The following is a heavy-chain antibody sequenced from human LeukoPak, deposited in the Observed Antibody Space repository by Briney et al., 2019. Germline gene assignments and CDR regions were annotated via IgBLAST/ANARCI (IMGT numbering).Heavy chain of an antibody. Sequence: SETLSLTCTVSGYSISSGYYWAWIRQPPGKGLEWIGSIYHSGSTYYNPSLKSRVTISIDTSKSQFSLNLSSVTAADTAVYSCARDPDYYDPGYWGQGTLVTVSS. CDR1: GYSISSGYY. CDR3: ARDPDYYDPGY. D-gene: IGHD3-22*01. CDR2: IYHSGST. J-gene: IGHJ4*02. V-gene: IGHV4-38-2*02.